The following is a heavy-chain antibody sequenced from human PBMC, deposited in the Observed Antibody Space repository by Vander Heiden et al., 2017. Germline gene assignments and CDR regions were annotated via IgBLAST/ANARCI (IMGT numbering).Heavy chain of an antibody. V-gene: IGHV3-9*01. CDR1: GFTFADYA. J-gene: IGHJ6*02. CDR3: AKDRGSGSYYYYGMDV. Sequence: EVQLVESGGGLVQPGRSLRLSCAASGFTFADYAMHWVRQAPGKGLEWVSGISWNSGSIGYADSVKGRFTISRDNAKNSLYLQMNSLRAEDTALYYCAKDRGSGSYYYYGMDVWGQGTTVTVSS. D-gene: IGHD3-10*01. CDR2: ISWNSGSI.